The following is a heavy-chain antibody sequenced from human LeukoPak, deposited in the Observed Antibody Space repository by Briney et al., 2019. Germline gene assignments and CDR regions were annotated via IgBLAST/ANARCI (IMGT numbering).Heavy chain of an antibody. CDR2: INHSGST. CDR3: ARKFNVLRFLEWATAWFDP. V-gene: IGHV4-34*01. J-gene: IGHJ5*02. D-gene: IGHD3-3*01. CDR1: GFTFSSYA. Sequence: GSLRLSCAASGFTFSSYAMSWVRQPPGKGLEWIGEINHSGSTNYNPSLKSRVTISVDTSKNQFSLKLSSVTAADTAVYYCARKFNVLRFLEWATAWFDPWGQGTLVTVSS.